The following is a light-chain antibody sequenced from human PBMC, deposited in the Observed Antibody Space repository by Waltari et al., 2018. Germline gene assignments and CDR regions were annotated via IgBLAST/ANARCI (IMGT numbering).Light chain of an antibody. CDR2: DAS. J-gene: IGKJ4*01. CDR1: HSVREY. V-gene: IGKV3-11*01. Sequence: EIVLTQSPATLSLSPGERATLSCRASHSVREYLAWYQQRPGQAPRLLIYDASNRATGVPARFSGTGYETDFTRTINNLEPEDFAVYYCQQRSSWPLTFGGGSKVEIK. CDR3: QQRSSWPLT.